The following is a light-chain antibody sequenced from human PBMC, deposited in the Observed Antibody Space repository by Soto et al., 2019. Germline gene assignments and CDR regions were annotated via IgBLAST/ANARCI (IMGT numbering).Light chain of an antibody. V-gene: IGKV1-12*01. CDR3: QQSNNHPIS. CDR1: QAVNSW. J-gene: IGKJ5*01. Sequence: DNQLTQSPSSTSASVADRFTITCRASQAVNSWLAWFQQKPGMAPKLVIYDVSSLQSGVPSRFSGSGSGTEFTLTISSLQPEDFATYYCQQSNNHPISFGQGTRLEI. CDR2: DVS.